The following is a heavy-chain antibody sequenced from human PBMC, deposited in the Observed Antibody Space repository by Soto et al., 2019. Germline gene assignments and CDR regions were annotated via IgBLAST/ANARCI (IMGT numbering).Heavy chain of an antibody. CDR1: GFTFSDYY. D-gene: IGHD4-17*01. Sequence: GGSLRLSCAASGFTFSDYYMSWIRQAPGKGLEWVSYISSSGSTIYYADSVKGRFTISRDNAKNSLYLQMSSLRAEDTALYYGAGQETATVTFDYWGQGTLVTVSS. CDR2: ISSSGSTI. J-gene: IGHJ4*02. CDR3: AGQETATVTFDY. V-gene: IGHV3-11*01.